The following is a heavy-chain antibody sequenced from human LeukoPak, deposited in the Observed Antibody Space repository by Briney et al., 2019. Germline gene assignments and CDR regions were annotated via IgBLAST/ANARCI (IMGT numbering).Heavy chain of an antibody. D-gene: IGHD6-13*01. CDR2: IFFGGSN. CDR1: DGSIRSYY. J-gene: IGHJ6*03. Sequence: TPSETLSLTCTVSDGSIRSYYWSWVRQPPGKGLDWIGYIFFGGSNNYNPSLKSRVTISVDTSNNPFSLTLSSVTAADTAVYYCARLKRQLVPLPSYYYYYMDLWGRGTTVTVSS. CDR3: ARLKRQLVPLPSYYYYYMDL. V-gene: IGHV4-59*01.